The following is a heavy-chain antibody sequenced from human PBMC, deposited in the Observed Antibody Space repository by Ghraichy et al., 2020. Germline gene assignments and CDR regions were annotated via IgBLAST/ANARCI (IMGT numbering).Heavy chain of an antibody. Sequence: LSLTCAASGFTFDDYGMSWVRKAPGKGLEWVSGINWNGGSTGYADSVKGRFTISRDNAKNSLYLQMNSLRAEDTALYHCARDRDGDYVFDYWGQGTLVTVSS. V-gene: IGHV3-20*01. D-gene: IGHD4-17*01. CDR1: GFTFDDYG. CDR3: ARDRDGDYVFDY. J-gene: IGHJ4*02. CDR2: INWNGGST.